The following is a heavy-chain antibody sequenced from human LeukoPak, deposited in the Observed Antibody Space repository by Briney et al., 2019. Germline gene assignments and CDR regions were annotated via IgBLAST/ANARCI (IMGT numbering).Heavy chain of an antibody. CDR2: IYPDGRI. CDR3: TREGYDRSGYFLDF. Sequence: SETLSLTCSVSSGSMTDSCWSWFRQAPGKGFEWLGFIYPDGRIEYSPSLRSRVTFSVATSTLEAPVRLSSVTASDTAVYYCTREGYDRSGYFLDFWGQGTLVTVSS. V-gene: IGHV4-59*12. D-gene: IGHD3-22*01. J-gene: IGHJ4*02. CDR1: SGSMTDSC.